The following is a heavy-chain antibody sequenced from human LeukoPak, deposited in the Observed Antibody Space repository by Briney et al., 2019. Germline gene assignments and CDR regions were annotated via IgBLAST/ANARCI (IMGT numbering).Heavy chain of an antibody. Sequence: TGGSLRLSCAASGFTFSSYAMSWVRQAPGKGLEWVLAISGSGGSTYYADSVEGRFTISRDNSKNTLYLQMNSLRAEDTAVYYCAKGFGSRENYFDYWGQGTLVTVSS. D-gene: IGHD3-3*01. CDR2: ISGSGGST. CDR1: GFTFSSYA. CDR3: AKGFGSRENYFDY. V-gene: IGHV3-23*01. J-gene: IGHJ4*02.